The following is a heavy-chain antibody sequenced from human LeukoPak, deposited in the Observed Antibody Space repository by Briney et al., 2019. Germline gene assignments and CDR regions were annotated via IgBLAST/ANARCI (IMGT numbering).Heavy chain of an antibody. V-gene: IGHV1-24*01. J-gene: IGHJ4*02. CDR2: FDPEDGDT. D-gene: IGHD2-15*01. CDR1: GYTLTELS. Sequence: ASVKVSFKVSGYTLTELSMHWVRQAPGKGLEWMGGFDPEDGDTIYAQKFQGRVTTTEDTSTDTAYMELSSLRSEDTAVYYCAADSSGAPYRRAFDYWGQGTLVTVSS. CDR3: AADSSGAPYRRAFDY.